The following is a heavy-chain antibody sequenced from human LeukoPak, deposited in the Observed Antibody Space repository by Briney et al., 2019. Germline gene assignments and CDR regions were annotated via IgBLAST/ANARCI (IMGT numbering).Heavy chain of an antibody. Sequence: SETLSLTCTVSGGSISSGDYYWSWIRQHPGMGLEWIGYIYYSGNTNYNPSLKSRVTISVDTSKNQFSLKLSSVTTADTAVYYCARVPYYYDSSGRYYYYYMDVWGKGTTVTVSS. D-gene: IGHD3-22*01. J-gene: IGHJ6*03. CDR3: ARVPYYYDSSGRYYYYYMDV. CDR2: IYYSGNT. V-gene: IGHV4-31*03. CDR1: GGSISSGDYY.